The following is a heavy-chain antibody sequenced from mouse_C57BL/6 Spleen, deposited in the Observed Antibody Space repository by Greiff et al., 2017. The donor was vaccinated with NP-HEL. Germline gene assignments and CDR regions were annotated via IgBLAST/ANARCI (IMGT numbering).Heavy chain of an antibody. D-gene: IGHD1-1*01. CDR1: GFTFSSYG. J-gene: IGHJ2*01. V-gene: IGHV5-6*01. CDR3: ASRIYYYGSSSY. Sequence: VQLKESGGDLVKPGGSLKLSCAASGFTFSSYGMSWVRQTPDKRLEWVATISSGGSYTYYPDSVKGRFTISRDNAKNTLYLQMSSLKSDDTAMYYCASRIYYYGSSSYWGQGTTLTVSS. CDR2: ISSGGSYT.